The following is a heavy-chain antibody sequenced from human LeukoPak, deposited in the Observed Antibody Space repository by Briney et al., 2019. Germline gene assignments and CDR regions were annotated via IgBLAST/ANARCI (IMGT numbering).Heavy chain of an antibody. D-gene: IGHD6-13*01. J-gene: IGHJ5*02. CDR1: GFTFTNYW. CDR3: ARDRAAADP. CDR2: IWTDGGT. V-gene: IGHV3-53*01. Sequence: GGSLRLSCVASGFTFTNYWMSWVRQAPGKGLEWVSVIWTDGGTYYADSVRGRFTISRDDSKNTLFLQMDSLRAEDTAVYYCARDRAAADPWGQGTLVTVSS.